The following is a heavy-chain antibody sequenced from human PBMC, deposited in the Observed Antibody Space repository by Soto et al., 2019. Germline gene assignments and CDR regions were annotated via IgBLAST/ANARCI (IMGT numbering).Heavy chain of an antibody. J-gene: IGHJ5*02. V-gene: IGHV1-8*01. CDR1: GYTFTSYD. CDR3: ARGNGGGYHRFDP. D-gene: IGHD1-26*01. CDR2: MIPNSGNT. Sequence: QVQLVQSGAEVKKPGASVKVSCKASGYTFTSYDINWVRQATGQGLEWMGWMIPNSGNTGYAQKFQGRLTMTRNTYISQGHMGVGRLRSEDTAVYFFARGNGGGYHRFDPWGQGTLVTVSS.